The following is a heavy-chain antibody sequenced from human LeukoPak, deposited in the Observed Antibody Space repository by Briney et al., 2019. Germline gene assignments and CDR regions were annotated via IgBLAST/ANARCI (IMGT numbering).Heavy chain of an antibody. CDR2: IYSGGST. CDR3: ARDRVVVVPGAFDI. Sequence: GGSLRLSCAASGFTVSSNYMSWVRQAPGKGLEWVSVIYSGGSTYYADSVKGRFTISRDNSKNTLYLQMNSLRAEDTAVYYCARDRVVVVPGAFDIWGQGTMVTVSS. V-gene: IGHV3-53*01. CDR1: GFTVSSNY. J-gene: IGHJ3*02. D-gene: IGHD3-22*01.